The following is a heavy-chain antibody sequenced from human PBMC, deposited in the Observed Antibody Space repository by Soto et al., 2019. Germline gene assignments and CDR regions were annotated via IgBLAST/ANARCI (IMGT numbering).Heavy chain of an antibody. CDR1: GFTFSSYG. J-gene: IGHJ6*02. CDR3: ARSGDYDYYYAMDV. V-gene: IGHV3-33*01. CDR2: IWFDVSNE. Sequence: QVQLVESGGGVVQPGTSLRLSCVASGFTFSSYGMNWVRQAPGKGPEWVAVIWFDVSNEYYGDSLKGRFTISRDNSKNTLYLQMNSLRAEDTAVYYCARSGDYDYYYAMDVWGQGTTVTVSS. D-gene: IGHD4-17*01.